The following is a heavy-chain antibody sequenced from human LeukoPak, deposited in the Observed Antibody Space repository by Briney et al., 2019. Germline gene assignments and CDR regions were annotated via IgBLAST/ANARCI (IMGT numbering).Heavy chain of an antibody. CDR1: GFTFSSYA. J-gene: IGHJ4*02. CDR2: ISGGAGTP. V-gene: IGHV3-23*01. Sequence: GESLKISCAASGFTFSSYAMSWVRQAPGKGLEWVSGISGGAGTPYYADSVKGRFTISRDNSKSTLYLQMTSLRAEDTAVYYCAKRRTTVITMDYFDYWGQGTLVTVSS. D-gene: IGHD4-17*01. CDR3: AKRRTTVITMDYFDY.